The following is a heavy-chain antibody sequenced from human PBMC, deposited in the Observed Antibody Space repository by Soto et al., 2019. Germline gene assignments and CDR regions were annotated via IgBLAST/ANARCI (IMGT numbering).Heavy chain of an antibody. CDR1: GYTFSSYS. J-gene: IGHJ4*02. CDR2: ISTYSGNT. V-gene: IGHV1-18*04. CDR3: ARDNGYYDL. Sequence: ASVKVSCKTSGYTFSSYSINWVRQAPGQGLEWMAWISTYSGNTHYAERVQGRVTVTIDKSARTAFMEMRGLTSDDTAVYFCARDNGYYDLWGQGNLVTVSS.